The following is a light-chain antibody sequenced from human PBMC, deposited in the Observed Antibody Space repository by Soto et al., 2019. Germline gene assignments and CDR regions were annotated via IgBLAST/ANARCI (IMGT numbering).Light chain of an antibody. V-gene: IGKV1-5*01. Sequence: DIQMTQSPSTVSAYVGDGVTIAWRASQSITTWLAWYQQRPGKAPKLLIYDVSSLQSGVPSRFSGSGSGTDFTLTISSLQPDDFAMYYCQQYNPYSRTFGQGTKVDIK. CDR3: QQYNPYSRT. J-gene: IGKJ1*01. CDR2: DVS. CDR1: QSITTW.